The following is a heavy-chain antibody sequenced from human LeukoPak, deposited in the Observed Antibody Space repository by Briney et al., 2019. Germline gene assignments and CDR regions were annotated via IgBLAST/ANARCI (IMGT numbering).Heavy chain of an antibody. D-gene: IGHD6-19*01. CDR1: DDSISRDF. CDR3: ARLPDVSGWPFDY. J-gene: IGHJ4*02. V-gene: IGHV4-59*01. CDR2: IRYSGRT. Sequence: SETLSLTCTASDDSISRDFWTWIRQPPGKGLEXXGYIRYSGRTEYNPSLKSRVTISIQTSKNQFSLKLTSVTAADTAIYYCARLPDVSGWPFDYWGQGILVTVSS.